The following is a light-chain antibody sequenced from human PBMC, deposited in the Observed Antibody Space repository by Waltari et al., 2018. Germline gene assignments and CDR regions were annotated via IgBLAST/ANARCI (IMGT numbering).Light chain of an antibody. Sequence: QSALTQPPSASGSPGQSVTISCTGRSSDVGNYNYVSWYQQHPGKAPKLISYEVTTRPSGVPERFSGAKSGNTASLTVSGLQAEDEADYYCSSYAGSNNLMFGGGTKVTVL. J-gene: IGLJ3*02. CDR2: EVT. CDR1: SSDVGNYNY. CDR3: SSYAGSNNLM. V-gene: IGLV2-8*01.